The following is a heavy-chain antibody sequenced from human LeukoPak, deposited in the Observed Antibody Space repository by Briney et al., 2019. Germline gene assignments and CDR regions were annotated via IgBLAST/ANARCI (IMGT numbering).Heavy chain of an antibody. J-gene: IGHJ6*03. Sequence: ASVKVSCKASGYTFTSYDINWVRQATGQGLEWMGWMNPNSGNTGYAQKFQGRVTMTRNTSISTAYMELSSLRSEDTAVYYCAGAGSSSGWYEYYYYMDVWGKGTTVTVSS. CDR1: GYTFTSYD. CDR3: AGAGSSSGWYEYYYYMDV. CDR2: MNPNSGNT. D-gene: IGHD6-19*01. V-gene: IGHV1-8*01.